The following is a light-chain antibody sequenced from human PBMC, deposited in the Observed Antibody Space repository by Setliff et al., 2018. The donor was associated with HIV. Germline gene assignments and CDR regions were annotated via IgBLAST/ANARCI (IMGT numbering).Light chain of an antibody. CDR1: LSNIGTTY. J-gene: IGLJ1*01. Sequence: QSVLTQPPSVSAAPGQKVTISCSGTLSNIGTTYVSWYKQLPGRAPKLLLYDNDKRPSDTPDRFSGSKYGTSAILDITALQTGDEADYDCGTWDTGLSNFVFGSGTKVTVL. V-gene: IGLV1-51*01. CDR3: GTWDTGLSNFV. CDR2: DND.